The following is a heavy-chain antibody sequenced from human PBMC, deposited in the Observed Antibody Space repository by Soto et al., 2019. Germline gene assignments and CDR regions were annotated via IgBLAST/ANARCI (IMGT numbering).Heavy chain of an antibody. J-gene: IGHJ1*01. CDR2: TGGSGGRT. V-gene: IGHV3-23*01. Sequence: PGGSLIPSCASSWCLFGRYAMSCVRHAPGKGLEWGSDTGGSGGRTYYAHSVKGRFTISRDNFKKIRYLQMNGLRAEDTAVYYCAKVEVASPYIHHWGQGNLVTVSS. CDR3: AKVEVASPYIHH. CDR1: WCLFGRYA. D-gene: IGHD5-12*01.